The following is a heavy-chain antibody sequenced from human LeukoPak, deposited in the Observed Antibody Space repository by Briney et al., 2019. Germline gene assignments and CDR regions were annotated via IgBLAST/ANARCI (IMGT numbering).Heavy chain of an antibody. CDR2: ISGVGGST. CDR3: AKDSYYGPGNYYFYFDY. CDR1: GFTFSSYT. J-gene: IGHJ4*02. Sequence: GGSLRLSCAASGFTFSSYTMSWVRQAPGKGLEWVSAISGVGGSTYYADSVKGRFTISRDNSKNTLCLQMNSLRAEDTAVYYCAKDSYYGPGNYYFYFDYWGQGTLVTVSS. V-gene: IGHV3-23*01. D-gene: IGHD3-10*01.